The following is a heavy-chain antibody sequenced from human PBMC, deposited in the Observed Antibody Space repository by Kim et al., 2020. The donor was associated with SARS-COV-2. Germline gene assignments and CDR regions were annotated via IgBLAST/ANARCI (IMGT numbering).Heavy chain of an antibody. J-gene: IGHJ4*02. V-gene: IGHV3-49*03. CDR2: IRSKAYGGTT. Sequence: GGSLRLSCTASGFTFGDYAMSWFRQAPGKGLEWVGFIRSKAYGGTTEYAASVKGRFTISRDDSKSIAYLQMNSLKTEDTAVYYCSVTAAATSDYWGQGTLVTVSS. CDR3: SVTAAATSDY. D-gene: IGHD6-13*01. CDR1: GFTFGDYA.